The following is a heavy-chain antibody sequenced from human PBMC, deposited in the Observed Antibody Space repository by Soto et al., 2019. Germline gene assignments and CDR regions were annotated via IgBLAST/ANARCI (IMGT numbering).Heavy chain of an antibody. Sequence: GXSVKVSCKASGYTFTSYAMHWVRQAPGQRLEWMGWINAGNGNTKYSQKFQGRVTITRDTSASTAYMELSSLRSEDTAVYYCARDSIAARGNFQHWGQGTLVTVSS. J-gene: IGHJ1*01. CDR1: GYTFTSYA. D-gene: IGHD6-6*01. V-gene: IGHV1-3*01. CDR3: ARDSIAARGNFQH. CDR2: INAGNGNT.